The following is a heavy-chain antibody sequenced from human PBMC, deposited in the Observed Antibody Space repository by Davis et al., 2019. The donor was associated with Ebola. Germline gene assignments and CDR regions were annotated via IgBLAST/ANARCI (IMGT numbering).Heavy chain of an antibody. CDR2: IKQGGSEK. J-gene: IGHJ4*02. Sequence: GGSLRLSCAASGFTFSSYWMSWVRQAPGKGLEWVANIKQGGSEKYYVDSVKDRFTISRDNAKNSLYLQMNSLRAEDTAVYYCARDLLTGTTWDYWGQGTLVTVSS. V-gene: IGHV3-7*03. CDR1: GFTFSSYW. D-gene: IGHD1-20*01. CDR3: ARDLLTGTTWDY.